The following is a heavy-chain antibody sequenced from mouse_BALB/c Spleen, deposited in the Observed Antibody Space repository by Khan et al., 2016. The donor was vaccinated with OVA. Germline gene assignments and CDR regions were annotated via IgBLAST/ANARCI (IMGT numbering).Heavy chain of an antibody. CDR1: GFTFSSFV. CDR2: ISSAATYT. D-gene: IGHD2-1*01. J-gene: IGHJ3*01. CDR3: ATGNYGCFAY. Sequence: EVELVESGGGLVEPGGSLKLSCAASGFTFSSFVMSWVRQTPEKRLEWVATISSAATYTYYPDSVKGRVTISRDNAKNTLYLQMHSLRSDDTDIAYCATGNYGCFAYWVQGTLVTVST. V-gene: IGHV5-9-1*01.